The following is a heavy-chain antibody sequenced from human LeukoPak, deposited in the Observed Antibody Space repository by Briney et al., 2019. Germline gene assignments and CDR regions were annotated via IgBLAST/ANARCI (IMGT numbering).Heavy chain of an antibody. CDR2: IYYSGCT. Sequence: SETLSLTCTVSVGSIRSYYWSCVRQPPGKGLEWIGYIYYSGCTNYNTSLKSRVTISVDTSKNQFSLKLTSVTAADTAVYYCARPALEYSSSCWFDSWGQGTLVTVSS. J-gene: IGHJ5*01. D-gene: IGHD6-6*01. V-gene: IGHV4-59*08. CDR1: VGSIRSYY. CDR3: ARPALEYSSSCWFDS.